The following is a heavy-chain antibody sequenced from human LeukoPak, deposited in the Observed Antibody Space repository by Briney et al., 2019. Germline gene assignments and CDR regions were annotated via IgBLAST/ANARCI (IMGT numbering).Heavy chain of an antibody. Sequence: GGSLRLSCAASGFTFDDHGMSWVRQAPGKGLEWVSAISGSGGATYYADSVKGRFTISRDDPHNTLYLQMNSLRAEDTAVYFCARGGVDYYGSGTYYLMYYFDYWGQGALVTVSS. J-gene: IGHJ4*02. V-gene: IGHV3-23*01. D-gene: IGHD3-10*01. CDR2: ISGSGGAT. CDR3: ARGGVDYYGSGTYYLMYYFDY. CDR1: GFTFDDHG.